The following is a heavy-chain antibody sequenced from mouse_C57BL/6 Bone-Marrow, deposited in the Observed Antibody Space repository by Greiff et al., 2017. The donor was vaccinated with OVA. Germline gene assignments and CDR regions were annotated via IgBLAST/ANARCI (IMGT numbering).Heavy chain of an antibody. D-gene: IGHD4-1*01. CDR3: ASDGGNWGFAY. V-gene: IGHV2-6*01. Sequence: VKVEESGPGLVAPSQSLSITCTVSGFSLTSYGVDWVRQSPGKGLEWLGVIWGVGSTNYNSALKSRLSISKDNSKSQVFLKMNSLQTDDTAMYYCASDGGNWGFAYWGQGTLVTVSA. CDR2: IWGVGST. CDR1: GFSLTSYG. J-gene: IGHJ3*01.